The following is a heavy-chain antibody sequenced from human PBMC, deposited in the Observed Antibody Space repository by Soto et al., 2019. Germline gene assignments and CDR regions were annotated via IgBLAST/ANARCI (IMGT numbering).Heavy chain of an antibody. CDR3: AREGSWREFDC. J-gene: IGHJ4*02. V-gene: IGHV3-21*06. CDR2: ITPSSSYM. Sequence: EVQLVESGGGRVKPGGSLRLSCAASGFTFSSYSLNWVRQAPGRGLEWVSSITPSSSYMFYADSVKGRFTISRDYANNSLYLQMNSLRVEETAVYYCAREGSWREFDCRGKGTLVTVSS. D-gene: IGHD6-13*01. CDR1: GFTFSSYS.